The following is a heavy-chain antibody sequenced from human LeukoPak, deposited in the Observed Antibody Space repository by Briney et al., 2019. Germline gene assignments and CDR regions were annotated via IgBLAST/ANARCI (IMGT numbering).Heavy chain of an antibody. CDR1: GFTFSSYA. Sequence: GGSLRLSCAASGFTFSSYAMSWVRQAPGKGLEWVSAISGSGGSTYYADSVKGRFTISRDNSKNTLYLQMNSLRAEDTAVYYCVKDGSVLLWFGESDAFDIWGQGTMVTVSS. D-gene: IGHD3-10*01. CDR3: VKDGSVLLWFGESDAFDI. J-gene: IGHJ3*02. V-gene: IGHV3-23*01. CDR2: ISGSGGST.